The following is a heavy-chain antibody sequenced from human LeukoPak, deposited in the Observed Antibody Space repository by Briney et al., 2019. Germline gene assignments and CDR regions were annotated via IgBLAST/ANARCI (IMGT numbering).Heavy chain of an antibody. J-gene: IGHJ4*02. CDR1: GFTFSSYA. CDR3: VRDRGNDYFDY. D-gene: IGHD1-1*01. V-gene: IGHV3-30*04. Sequence: GGSLKLSCAASGFTFSSYAMHWVRQAPGKGLEWVAVISYDGSNKYYADSVKGRFTISRDNSKKALYLQMNSLRTEDTAVYYCVRDRGNDYFDYWGQGILVTVSS. CDR2: ISYDGSNK.